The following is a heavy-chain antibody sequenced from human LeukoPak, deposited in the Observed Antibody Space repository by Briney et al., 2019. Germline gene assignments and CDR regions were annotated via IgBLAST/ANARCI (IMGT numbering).Heavy chain of an antibody. CDR1: GGSISSSSYY. Sequence: PSETLSLTCTVSGGSISSSSYYWGWIRQPPGKGLEWIGSVYYSGSPYYNPSLKSRVTISVDTSKNQFSQKLSSVTAADTAVYYCARRSDWFDPWGQGTLVTVSS. CDR2: VYYSGSP. V-gene: IGHV4-39*01. J-gene: IGHJ5*02. CDR3: ARRSDWFDP.